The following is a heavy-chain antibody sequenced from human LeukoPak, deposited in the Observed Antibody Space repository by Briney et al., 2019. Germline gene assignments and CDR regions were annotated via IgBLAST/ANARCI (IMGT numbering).Heavy chain of an antibody. CDR3: ARDNFEMGSFDY. Sequence: PWGSLRRYCAASGFTFSSYSMNWVRQAPGKGLEWVSYISSSSSTIYYADSVKGRFTISRDKAKNSLYLQMNSLRAEDTAVYYCARDNFEMGSFDYWGQGTLVTVSS. D-gene: IGHD5-24*01. CDR2: ISSSSSTI. V-gene: IGHV3-48*01. J-gene: IGHJ4*02. CDR1: GFTFSSYS.